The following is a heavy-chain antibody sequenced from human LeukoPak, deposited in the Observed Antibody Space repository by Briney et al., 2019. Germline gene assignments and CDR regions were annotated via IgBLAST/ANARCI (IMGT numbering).Heavy chain of an antibody. CDR2: ISSSSSYI. V-gene: IGHV3-21*04. CDR3: ARGNGEKNYYYYYMDV. Sequence: GGSLRLSCAASRFTFSSYSMNWVRQAPGKGLEWVSSISSSSSYIYYADSVKGRFTISRDNAKNSLYLQMNSLRAEDTAVYYCARGNGEKNYYYYYMDVWGKGTTVTISS. CDR1: RFTFSSYS. J-gene: IGHJ6*03. D-gene: IGHD4-11*01.